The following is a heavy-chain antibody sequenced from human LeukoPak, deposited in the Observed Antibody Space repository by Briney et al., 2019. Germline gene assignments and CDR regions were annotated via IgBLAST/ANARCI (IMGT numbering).Heavy chain of an antibody. CDR2: INLSGNI. CDR1: GASIRRGRVH. J-gene: IGHJ3*02. Sequence: TLSLTCNVSGASIRRGRVHWRCIRQPAGGGRQSLGRINLSGNISYNPSRWGQLTFSLNTFNNLFFLKITSIAAEETALYFCARLRLPATLGAFHIWGQGTMVTVSS. V-gene: IGHV4-61*02. CDR3: ARLRLPATLGAFHI. D-gene: IGHD5-12*01.